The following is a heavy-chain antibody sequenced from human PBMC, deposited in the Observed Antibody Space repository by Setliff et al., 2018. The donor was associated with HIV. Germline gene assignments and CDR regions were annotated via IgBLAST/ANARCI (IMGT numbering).Heavy chain of an antibody. Sequence: TLSLTCTVSGGSISSYYWSWIRQPPGKGLEWIGSMYPSGRTYYNPSLKSRVIISVDTSKNQFFLNLSAVTAADTAMYYCATPHREREDDAFDIWGQGRKVTVSS. J-gene: IGHJ3*02. CDR1: GGSISSYY. D-gene: IGHD1-26*01. CDR2: MYPSGRT. V-gene: IGHV4-59*04. CDR3: ATPHREREDDAFDI.